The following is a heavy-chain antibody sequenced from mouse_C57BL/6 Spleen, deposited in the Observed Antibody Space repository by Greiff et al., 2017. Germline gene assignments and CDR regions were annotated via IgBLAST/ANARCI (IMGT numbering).Heavy chain of an antibody. Sequence: VQLQQSGPELVKPGASVKISCKASGYTFTDYYMNWVKQSHGKSLEWIGDINPNNGGTSYNQQFKGKATLTVDKSSSTAYMELRSLTSEDSAVYYCARNWDYWGQGTSVTVSS. D-gene: IGHD4-1*01. CDR1: GYTFTDYY. V-gene: IGHV1-26*01. CDR2: INPNNGGT. CDR3: ARNWDY. J-gene: IGHJ4*01.